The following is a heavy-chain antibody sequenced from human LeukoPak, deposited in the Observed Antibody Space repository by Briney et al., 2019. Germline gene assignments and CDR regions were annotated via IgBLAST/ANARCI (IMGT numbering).Heavy chain of an antibody. CDR1: GFTFDDYG. J-gene: IGHJ4*02. CDR2: INWNGGST. CDR3: ARAPPAYCGGDCYSGYFDY. V-gene: IGHV3-20*04. D-gene: IGHD2-21*02. Sequence: PGGSLRLSCAASGFTFDDYGMSWVRQAPGKGLEWVSGINWNGGSTGYADSVKGRFTISRDNAKNSLYLQMNSLRAEDTALYYCARAPPAYCGGDCYSGYFDYWGQGTLVTVSS.